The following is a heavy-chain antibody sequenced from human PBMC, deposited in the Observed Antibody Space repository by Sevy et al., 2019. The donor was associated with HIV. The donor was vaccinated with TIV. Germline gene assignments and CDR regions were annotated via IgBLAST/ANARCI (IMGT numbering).Heavy chain of an antibody. J-gene: IGHJ4*02. CDR1: GFTFSNFG. D-gene: IGHD6-13*01. CDR2: IRYDGSDK. Sequence: GGSLRLSCTASGFTFSNFGMHWVRQVPGKGLEWVTFIRYDGSDKYYVASVKGRFTISRDDSKNTLYLQMDSLRAEDTAIYYCAKDLAGPGRRYFDYWGQGTLVNVSS. CDR3: AKDLAGPGRRYFDY. V-gene: IGHV3-30*02.